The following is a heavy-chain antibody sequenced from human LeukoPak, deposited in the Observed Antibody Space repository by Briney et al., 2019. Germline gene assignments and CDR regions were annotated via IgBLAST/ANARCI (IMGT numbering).Heavy chain of an antibody. CDR3: EREGSGHSDY. V-gene: IGHV4-39*07. CDR1: GGSISSTSYY. J-gene: IGHJ4*02. D-gene: IGHD6-19*01. CDR2: IYYSGTT. Sequence: SETLSLTCSVSGGSISSTSYYWGWIRQAPGKGLEWIGSIYYSGTTYYNPSLKSRVTISVDTSKNQFSLQLTSVTAADTAVYYCEREGSGHSDYWGQGTLVTVSS.